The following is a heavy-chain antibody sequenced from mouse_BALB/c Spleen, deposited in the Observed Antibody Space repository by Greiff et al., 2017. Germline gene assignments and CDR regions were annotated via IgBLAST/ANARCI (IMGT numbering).Heavy chain of an antibody. CDR3: AREGGYAMDY. J-gene: IGHJ4*01. Sequence: DVMLVESGGGLVKPGGSLKLSCAASGFTFSDYYMYWVRQTPEKRLEWVATISDGGSYTYYPDSVKGRFTISRDNAKNNLYLQMSSLKSEDTAMYYCAREGGYAMDYWGQGTSVTVSS. V-gene: IGHV5-4*02. CDR1: GFTFSDYY. CDR2: ISDGGSYT.